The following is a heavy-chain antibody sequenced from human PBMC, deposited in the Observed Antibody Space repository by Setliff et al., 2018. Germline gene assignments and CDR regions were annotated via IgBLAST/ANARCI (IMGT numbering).Heavy chain of an antibody. D-gene: IGHD3-10*01. V-gene: IGHV3-30*09. CDR1: GFTFRTYG. Sequence: GGSLRLSCAASGFTFRTYGIHWVRQAPGKGLEWVAVISYDGSDKFYADSVKGRFAISRDNSQNTLYLQMSSLRLEDTAIYFCARESATIGEFPLYYFDKWGQGIPVTVSS. CDR3: ARESATIGEFPLYYFDK. CDR2: ISYDGSDK. J-gene: IGHJ4*02.